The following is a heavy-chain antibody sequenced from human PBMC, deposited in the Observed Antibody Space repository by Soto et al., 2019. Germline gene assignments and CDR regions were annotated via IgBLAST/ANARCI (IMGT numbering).Heavy chain of an antibody. CDR3: SRGILV. CDR2: MHYNGYT. V-gene: IGHV4-59*12. J-gene: IGHJ4*02. CDR1: SDSISNYY. Sequence: SETLSLTCTVSSDSISNYYCSWFRQPPGKGLEWIGYMHYNGYTSYNPSLRSRVTISVDTSKNQFSLKLSSVTAADTAVYYCSRGILVWGQGTLVTVSS. D-gene: IGHD2-15*01.